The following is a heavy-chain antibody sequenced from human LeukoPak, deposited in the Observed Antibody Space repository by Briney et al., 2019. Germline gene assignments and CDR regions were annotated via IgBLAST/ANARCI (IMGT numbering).Heavy chain of an antibody. V-gene: IGHV4-59*12. D-gene: IGHD1-26*01. CDR1: GGSISSYY. Sequence: SSETLSLTCTVSGGSISSYYWSWIRQPPGKGLEWIGYIYYSGSTNYNPSLKSRVTISVDTSKNQFSLELSSVTAADTAVYYCAGGQWELPYWYFDLWGRGTLVTVSS. CDR3: AGGQWELPYWYFDL. CDR2: IYYSGST. J-gene: IGHJ2*01.